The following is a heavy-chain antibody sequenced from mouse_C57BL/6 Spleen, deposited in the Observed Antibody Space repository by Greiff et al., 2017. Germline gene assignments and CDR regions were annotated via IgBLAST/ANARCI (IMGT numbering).Heavy chain of an antibody. J-gene: IGHJ3*01. CDR1: GYAFSSSW. CDR2: IYPGDGDT. V-gene: IGHV1-82*01. D-gene: IGHD2-4*01. Sequence: QVQLQQSGPERVKPGASVKISCKASGYAFSSSWMNWVKQRPGKGLEWMGRIYPGDGDTNYNGKFKGKATLTADKSSSTAYMQLSSLTSEDSAVYFCARNDYGYWFADWGQGTLVTVSA. CDR3: ARNDYGYWFAD.